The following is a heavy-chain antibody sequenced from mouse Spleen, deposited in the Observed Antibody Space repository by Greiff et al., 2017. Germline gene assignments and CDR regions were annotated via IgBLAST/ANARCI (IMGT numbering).Heavy chain of an antibody. CDR3: ARQGDYYGSSPYWYFDV. Sequence: EVQRVESGGGLVKPGGSLKLSCAASGFAFSSYDMSWVRQTPEKRLEWVAYISSGGGSTYYPDTVKGRFTISRDNAKNTLYLQMSSLKSEDTAMYYCARQGDYYGSSPYWYFDVWGAGTTVTVSS. D-gene: IGHD1-1*01. J-gene: IGHJ1*01. CDR1: GFAFSSYD. V-gene: IGHV5-12-1*01. CDR2: ISSGGGST.